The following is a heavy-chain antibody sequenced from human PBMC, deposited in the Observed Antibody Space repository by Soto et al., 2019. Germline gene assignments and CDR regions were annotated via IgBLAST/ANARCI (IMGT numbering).Heavy chain of an antibody. V-gene: IGHV1-18*04. CDR1: DNTFTYYG. J-gene: IGHJ6*02. Sequence: QAQLVRSGSEVKRPGASVKVCCKSSDNTFTYYGITWVRQTPGQGLEWLGWISGYNAKTRDARKFQDRVTMTADTSTTTACLEVRSLTSDDSGTYFCAASGGHYFGLDVWGQGTTVTVSS. CDR3: AASGGHYFGLDV. CDR2: ISGYNAKT. D-gene: IGHD2-8*02.